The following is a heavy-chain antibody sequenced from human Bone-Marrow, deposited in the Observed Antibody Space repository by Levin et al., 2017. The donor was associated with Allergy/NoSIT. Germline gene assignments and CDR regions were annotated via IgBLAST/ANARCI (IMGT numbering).Heavy chain of an antibody. Sequence: GGSLRLSCAASGFTFSDYYMSWIRQAPGKGLEWISYISSTSSETNYADSVKGRFTISRDNAKNSLFLQMNSLRAEDTAIYYCARDRTAASGALFYYAFDVWGQGTTVAVSS. CDR1: GFTFSDYY. CDR3: ARDRTAASGALFYYAFDV. V-gene: IGHV3-11*05. CDR2: ISSTSSET. D-gene: IGHD6-25*01. J-gene: IGHJ6*02.